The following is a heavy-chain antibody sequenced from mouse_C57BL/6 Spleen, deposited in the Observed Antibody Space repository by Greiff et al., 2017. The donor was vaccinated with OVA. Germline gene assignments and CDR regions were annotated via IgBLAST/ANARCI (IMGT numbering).Heavy chain of an antibody. V-gene: IGHV1-61*01. Sequence: QVQLQQPGAELVRPGSSVKLSCKASGYTFTSYWMDWVKQRPGQGLEWIGNIYPSDSETHYNQKFKDKATLTVDKSSSTGYRHLSSLTSEDSAVYYCARPAYHRGPFAYWGQGTLVTVSA. J-gene: IGHJ3*01. CDR1: GYTFTSYW. D-gene: IGHD6-5*01. CDR2: IYPSDSET. CDR3: ARPAYHRGPFAY.